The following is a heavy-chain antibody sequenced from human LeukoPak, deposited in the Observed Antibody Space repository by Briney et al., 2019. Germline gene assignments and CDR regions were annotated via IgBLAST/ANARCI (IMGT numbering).Heavy chain of an antibody. V-gene: IGHV3-30*04. Sequence: PGGSLRLSCAASGFTFSSYAMHWVRQAPGKGLEWVAVIPYDGSNKYYADSVKGRFTISRDNSKNTLYLQMNSLRAEDTAVYYCASGGRGSVWFGELFDYWGQGTLVTVSS. CDR2: IPYDGSNK. J-gene: IGHJ4*02. CDR3: ASGGRGSVWFGELFDY. D-gene: IGHD3-10*01. CDR1: GFTFSSYA.